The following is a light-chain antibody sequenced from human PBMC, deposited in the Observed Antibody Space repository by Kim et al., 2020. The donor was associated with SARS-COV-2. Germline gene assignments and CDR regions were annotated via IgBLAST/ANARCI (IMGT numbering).Light chain of an antibody. J-gene: IGLJ3*02. Sequence: QSALTQPPSASGSPGQSVTISCTGTSSDVGGYNYVSWYQQHPGKAPKFMIYEVNKRPSGVPDRFSGSKSGNTASLTVSGLQAEDEADYYCSSYVGSNNRVFGGGTQLTVL. CDR2: EVN. CDR1: SSDVGGYNY. CDR3: SSYVGSNNRV. V-gene: IGLV2-8*01.